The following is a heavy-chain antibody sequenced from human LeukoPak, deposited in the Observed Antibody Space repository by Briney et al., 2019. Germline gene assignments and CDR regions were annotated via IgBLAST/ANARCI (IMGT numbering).Heavy chain of an antibody. CDR2: IIPILGIA. Sequence: SVKVSCKASGGTFSSYAISWVRQSPGQGLEWMGRIIPILGIANYAQKFQGRVTITADKSTSTAYMELSSLRSEDTAVYYCARDTSFQLYRGRGWFDPWGQGTLVTVSS. V-gene: IGHV1-69*04. CDR1: GGTFSSYA. CDR3: ARDTSFQLYRGRGWFDP. J-gene: IGHJ5*02. D-gene: IGHD2-8*01.